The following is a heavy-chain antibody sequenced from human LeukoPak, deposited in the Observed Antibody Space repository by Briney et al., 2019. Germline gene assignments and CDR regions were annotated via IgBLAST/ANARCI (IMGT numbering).Heavy chain of an antibody. V-gene: IGHV4-61*01. D-gene: IGHD3-3*01. CDR1: GGSVSSGSYY. CDR3: ARDRGITTFGVVRGGRHWFDP. CDR2: IYYSGST. J-gene: IGHJ5*02. Sequence: SETLSLTCTVSGGSVSSGSYYWSWIRQPPGKGLEWIGYIYYSGSTNYNPSLKSRVTISVDTSKNQFSLKLSSVTAADTAVYYCARDRGITTFGVVRGGRHWFDPWGQGTLVTVSS.